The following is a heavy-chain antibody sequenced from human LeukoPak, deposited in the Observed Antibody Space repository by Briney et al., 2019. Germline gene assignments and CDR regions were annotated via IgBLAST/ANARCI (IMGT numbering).Heavy chain of an antibody. Sequence: SETLSLTCTGSGTSITSYFWNWIRQAPGQGPEWIGYGHYSGNTKYNPPLKSRVTISVDTSKNQFSLRLSSVTAADTAVYFCAKWASDNRAFDLWGQGTLVTVSS. CDR2: GHYSGNT. J-gene: IGHJ4*02. CDR1: GTSITSYF. V-gene: IGHV4-59*08. D-gene: IGHD2-8*01. CDR3: AKWASDNRAFDL.